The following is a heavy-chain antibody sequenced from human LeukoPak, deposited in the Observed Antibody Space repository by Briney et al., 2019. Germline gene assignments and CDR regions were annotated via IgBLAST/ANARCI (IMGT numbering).Heavy chain of an antibody. CDR3: ARGHSSSWPIDY. J-gene: IGHJ4*02. CDR1: GGSICSYY. Sequence: SETLSLTCTVSGGSICSYYWSWIRQPPGKGLEWIGYIYYSGSTNYNPSLKSRVTISVDTSKNQFSLKLSSVTAADTAVYYCARGHSSSWPIDYWGQGTLVTVSS. V-gene: IGHV4-59*01. CDR2: IYYSGST. D-gene: IGHD6-13*01.